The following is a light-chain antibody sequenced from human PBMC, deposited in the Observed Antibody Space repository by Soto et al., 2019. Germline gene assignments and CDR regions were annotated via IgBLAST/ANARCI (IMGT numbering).Light chain of an antibody. J-gene: IGLJ2*01. CDR3: SSYTSSSNLDVV. Sequence: QSALTQPASVSGSPGQSITISCIGTSSDVGGYNYVSWYQQHPGKATKLMIYDVSNRPSGVSNRCSGSKSGNTASLTISGLQAEDEGDYYCSSYTSSSNLDVVFGGGTKLTVL. V-gene: IGLV2-14*01. CDR1: SSDVGGYNY. CDR2: DVS.